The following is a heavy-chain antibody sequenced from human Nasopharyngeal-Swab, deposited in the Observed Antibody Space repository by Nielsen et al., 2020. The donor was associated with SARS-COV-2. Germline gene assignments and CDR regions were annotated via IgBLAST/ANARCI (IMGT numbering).Heavy chain of an antibody. Sequence: GESLKLSCAASGLSVSSNYMSWVRQAPGKGLEWVSIIYPGGSTYYADSVKGRFTISRDSSWNTLYLQMNSLTAEDTAVYYCARVLDGYNGFDYWGQGTLVTVSS. CDR1: GLSVSSNY. CDR3: ARVLDGYNGFDY. D-gene: IGHD5-24*01. CDR2: IYPGGST. V-gene: IGHV3-53*01. J-gene: IGHJ4*02.